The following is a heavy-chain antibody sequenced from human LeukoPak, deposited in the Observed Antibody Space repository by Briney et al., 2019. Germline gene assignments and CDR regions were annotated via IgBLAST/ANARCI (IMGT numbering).Heavy chain of an antibody. CDR2: IVVGSGNT. J-gene: IGHJ4*02. V-gene: IGHV1-58*01. CDR1: GFTFTNSA. Sequence: SVKVSCKASGFTFTNSAVQWVRQARGQRLEWLGWIVVGSGNTNYAQKFHERLTTTRDLSTSTAYMELSSLRSEDTAIYYCAAEGDYYDSGDNYWGRGTLVTVSS. CDR3: AAEGDYYDSGDNY. D-gene: IGHD3-10*01.